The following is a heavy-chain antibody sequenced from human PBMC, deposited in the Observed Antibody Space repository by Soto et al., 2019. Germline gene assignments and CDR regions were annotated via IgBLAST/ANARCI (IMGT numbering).Heavy chain of an antibody. CDR1: GGTFSSYA. CDR3: ARDYYDSSGYYAPRYYYGMDV. J-gene: IGHJ6*02. V-gene: IGHV1-69*01. D-gene: IGHD3-22*01. Sequence: QVQLVQSGAEVKKPGSSVKVSCKASGGTFSSYAISWVRQAPGQGLEWMGGIIPIFGTANYAQKFQGRVTITADESTSTAYMGLSSLRSEDTAVYYCARDYYDSSGYYAPRYYYGMDVWGQGTTVTVSS. CDR2: IIPIFGTA.